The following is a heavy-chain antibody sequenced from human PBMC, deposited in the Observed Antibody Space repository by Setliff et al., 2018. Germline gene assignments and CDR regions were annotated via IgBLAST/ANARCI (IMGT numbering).Heavy chain of an antibody. V-gene: IGHV3-33*08. CDR2: IWDDGGNK. CDR3: ARTCSGSGCYAGLES. CDR1: GFTVSSNY. Sequence: GGSLRLSCAVSGFTVSSNYMSWVRQAPGKGLEWVAVIWDDGGNKYHADSVKGRFTISRDNSKNTLYLQMNSLRPEDTAVYYCARTCSGSGCYAGLESWGQGTPVTVSS. D-gene: IGHD2-15*01. J-gene: IGHJ4*02.